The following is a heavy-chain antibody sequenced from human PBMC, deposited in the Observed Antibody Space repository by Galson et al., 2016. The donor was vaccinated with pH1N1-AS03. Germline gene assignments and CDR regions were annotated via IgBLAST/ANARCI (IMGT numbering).Heavy chain of an antibody. CDR1: GFTFTDFA. CDR2: INSDGRDT. V-gene: IGHV3-74*01. D-gene: IGHD2-15*01. J-gene: IGHJ4*02. Sequence: SLRLSCATSGFTFTDFAVSWVRQAPGRGLEWVSRINSDGRDTYYADSVKGRFTISRNNAKNTLFLQMNSLRVDDTALYYCARVLVGAAGCDYWGQGTLVTVSS. CDR3: ARVLVGAAGCDY.